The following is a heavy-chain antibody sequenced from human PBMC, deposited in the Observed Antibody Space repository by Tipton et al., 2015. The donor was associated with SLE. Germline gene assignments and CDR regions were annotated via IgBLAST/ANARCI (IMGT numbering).Heavy chain of an antibody. J-gene: IGHJ3*02. V-gene: IGHV3-23*01. Sequence: SLRLTCAASGFTFSSYAMSWVRQAPGKGLEWVSAISGSGGSTYYAASVKGRFTISRDNSKNTLYLQMNSLRAEDTAVYYCAKAHSSGIDAFDIWGQGTMVTVSS. D-gene: IGHD6-19*01. CDR1: GFTFSSYA. CDR3: AKAHSSGIDAFDI. CDR2: ISGSGGST.